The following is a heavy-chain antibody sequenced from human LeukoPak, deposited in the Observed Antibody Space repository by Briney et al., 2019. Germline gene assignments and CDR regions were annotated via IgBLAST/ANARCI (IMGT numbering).Heavy chain of an antibody. CDR2: IRSSGSTI. J-gene: IGHJ5*02. Sequence: GGSLRLSCAASGFTFSSYEMNWVRQAPGKGLEWVSYIRSSGSTIYHADSVKGRFTISRDNAKNSLYLQMNSLRAEDTAVYYCARGPDIVVVVAAAPGWFDPWGQGTLVTVSS. CDR3: ARGPDIVVVVAAAPGWFDP. D-gene: IGHD2-15*01. V-gene: IGHV3-48*03. CDR1: GFTFSSYE.